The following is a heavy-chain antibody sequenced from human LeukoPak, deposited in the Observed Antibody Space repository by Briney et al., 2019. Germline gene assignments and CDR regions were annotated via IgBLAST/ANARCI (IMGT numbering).Heavy chain of an antibody. D-gene: IGHD5-18*01. V-gene: IGHV1-69*05. CDR3: ARTTAMVTIFDY. CDR1: GGTFSSYA. J-gene: IGHJ4*02. Sequence: SVKVSCKASGGTFSSYAISWVRQAPGQGLEWMGGIIPIFGTANYAQKFQGRVTITRDTSASTAYMELSSLRSEDTAVYYCARTTAMVTIFDYWGQGTLVTVSS. CDR2: IIPIFGTA.